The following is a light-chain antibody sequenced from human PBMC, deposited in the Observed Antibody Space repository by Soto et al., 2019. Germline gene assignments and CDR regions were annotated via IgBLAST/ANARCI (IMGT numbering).Light chain of an antibody. Sequence: QSALTQPTSASGSPGQSVTISCTGTSSDVGGYNYVSWYQQHPGKAPKLMIYEVSKRPSGVPDRFSGSKSGNTASLTVSGLQAEDEADYYCSSYAGSNKEVFGGGTQLTVL. V-gene: IGLV2-8*01. CDR2: EVS. CDR3: SSYAGSNKEV. CDR1: SSDVGGYNY. J-gene: IGLJ2*01.